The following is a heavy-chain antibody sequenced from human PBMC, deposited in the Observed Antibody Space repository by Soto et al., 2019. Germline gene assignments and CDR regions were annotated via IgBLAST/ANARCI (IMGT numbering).Heavy chain of an antibody. CDR2: IYYSGST. Sequence: SETLSLTCTVSGGSISSSSYYWGWIRQPPGKGLEWIGSIYYSGSTYYNPSLKSRVTISVDTSKNQFSLKLSSVTAADTAVYYCARHPGMVAATYYGMDVWGQGTKVTVSS. CDR1: GGSISSSSYY. CDR3: ARHPGMVAATYYGMDV. J-gene: IGHJ6*02. D-gene: IGHD2-15*01. V-gene: IGHV4-39*01.